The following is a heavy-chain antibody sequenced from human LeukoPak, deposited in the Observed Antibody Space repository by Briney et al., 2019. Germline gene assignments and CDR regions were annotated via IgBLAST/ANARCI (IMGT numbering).Heavy chain of an antibody. J-gene: IGHJ4*02. Sequence: SETLSLTCTVSGGSISSSSYYWAWIRQPPGKGLEWIGSISYSGSTYYSPSLKSRVTISADTSKNQFSLKLSSVTAADTAVYYCARDQQGNFDYWGQGTLVTVSS. V-gene: IGHV4-39*01. CDR3: ARDQQGNFDY. CDR2: ISYSGST. CDR1: GGSISSSSYY. D-gene: IGHD7-27*01.